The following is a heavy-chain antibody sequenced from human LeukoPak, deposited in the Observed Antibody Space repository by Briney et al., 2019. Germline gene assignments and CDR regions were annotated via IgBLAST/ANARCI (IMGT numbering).Heavy chain of an antibody. CDR3: AKEVLAYCGGDCSLRAFDI. D-gene: IGHD2-21*01. J-gene: IGHJ3*02. V-gene: IGHV3-21*01. CDR1: GFTFNTYS. Sequence: GGSLRLSCAASGFTFNTYSLDWVRQAPGKGLEWVSSISHNSNYIYYADSVKGRFTVSRDNAKNSLFLQMNSLRAEDTAVYYCAKEVLAYCGGDCSLRAFDIWGQGTMVTVSS. CDR2: ISHNSNYI.